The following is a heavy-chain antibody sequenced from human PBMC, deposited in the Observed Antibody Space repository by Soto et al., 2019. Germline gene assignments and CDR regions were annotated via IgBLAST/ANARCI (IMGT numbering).Heavy chain of an antibody. J-gene: IGHJ6*02. D-gene: IGHD5-18*01. Sequence: GALRLSCAASGFTFSSYAMSWVRQAPGKGLEWVSAISGSGGSTYYADSVKGRFTISRDNSKNTLYLQMNSLRAEDTAVYYCAAENVDTAMVPLPYYYYGMDVWGQGTTVTVS. CDR2: ISGSGGST. CDR1: GFTFSSYA. V-gene: IGHV3-23*01. CDR3: AAENVDTAMVPLPYYYYGMDV.